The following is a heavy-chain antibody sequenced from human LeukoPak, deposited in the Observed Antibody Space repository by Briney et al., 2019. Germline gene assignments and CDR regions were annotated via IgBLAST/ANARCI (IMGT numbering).Heavy chain of an antibody. D-gene: IGHD1-26*01. J-gene: IGHJ4*02. CDR1: GYTFTDYY. Sequence: GASVKVSCKASGYTFTDYYVHWVRQAPGLGLEWMGWINPNSGGTQYAQKFLGRVTMTTDTSISTAYMDLSSLRSDDTAIYYCARDGTTVVGATIPFDYWGQGTLVTVSS. V-gene: IGHV1-2*02. CDR2: INPNSGGT. CDR3: ARDGTTVVGATIPFDY.